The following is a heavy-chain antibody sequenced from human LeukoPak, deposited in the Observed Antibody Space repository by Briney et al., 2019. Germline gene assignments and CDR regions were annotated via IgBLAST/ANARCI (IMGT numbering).Heavy chain of an antibody. Sequence: ASVKVSCKASGYTFTSYDINWVRQATGQGLEWMGWMNPNSGNTGYAQKFQGRVTMTRNTSIRTAYMELSRLRSEDTAVYYCARGTGTRKRNLNYYYYYMGVWGKGTTVTVSS. CDR3: ARGTGTRKRNLNYYYYYMGV. CDR1: GYTFTSYD. V-gene: IGHV1-8*01. CDR2: MNPNSGNT. J-gene: IGHJ6*03. D-gene: IGHD1-14*01.